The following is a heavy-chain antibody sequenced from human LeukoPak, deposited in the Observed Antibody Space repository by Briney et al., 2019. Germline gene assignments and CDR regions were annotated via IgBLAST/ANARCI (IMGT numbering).Heavy chain of an antibody. J-gene: IGHJ4*02. V-gene: IGHV3-30-3*01. CDR3: GRSSEYYDFWSGYYLY. D-gene: IGHD3-3*01. Sequence: GGSLRLSCAASGFTFSSYAMHWVRQAPGKGLEWVAVISYDGSNKYYADSVKGRFTISRDNSKNTLYLQMNSLRAEDTAVYYCGRSSEYYDFWSGYYLYWGQGTLVTVSS. CDR2: ISYDGSNK. CDR1: GFTFSSYA.